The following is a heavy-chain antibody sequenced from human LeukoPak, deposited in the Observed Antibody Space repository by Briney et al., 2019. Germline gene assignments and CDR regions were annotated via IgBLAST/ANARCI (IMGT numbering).Heavy chain of an antibody. J-gene: IGHJ6*03. V-gene: IGHV3-9*01. CDR3: AKIAVPRPGRYHIDV. CDR2: ISFNGGVV. D-gene: IGHD2-21*01. Sequence: GGSLRLSCAASGFTFDDYAMHWVRQAPGKGLEWVSGISFNGGVVGYMDSVKGRFTISRDNANKLLYLQMTSLKVEDTALYYCAKIAVPRPGRYHIDVWGKGTTVTVSS. CDR1: GFTFDDYA.